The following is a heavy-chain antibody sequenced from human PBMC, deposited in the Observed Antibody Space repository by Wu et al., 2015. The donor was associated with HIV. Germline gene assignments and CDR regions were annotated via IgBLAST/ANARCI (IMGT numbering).Heavy chain of an antibody. Sequence: QVQLEQSGVEVKKPGASVKVSCKASGYTFTSYGINWVRQAPGQGLEWMGWINPNSGGTNYAQKFQGRVTMTRDTSISTAYMELSRLRSDDTAVYYCASFDVVGYCSSTSCFNRWFDPGARDPGHRLL. D-gene: IGHD2-2*01. CDR2: INPNSGGT. CDR1: GYTFTSYG. V-gene: IGHV1-2*02. CDR3: ASFDVVGYCSSTSCFNRWFDP. J-gene: IGHJ5*02.